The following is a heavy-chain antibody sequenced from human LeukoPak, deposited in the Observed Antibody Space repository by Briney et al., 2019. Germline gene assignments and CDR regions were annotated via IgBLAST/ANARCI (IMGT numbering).Heavy chain of an antibody. CDR1: GFTFSSYE. D-gene: IGHD6-19*01. CDR2: ISSSGSTI. Sequence: GGSLRLSCAASGFTFSSYEMNWVRQAPGKGLEWVSYISSSGSTIYYADSLKGRFTISRDNAKNSLYLQMNSPRAEDTAVYYCASQYSSGWPPDYWGQGTLVTVSS. V-gene: IGHV3-48*03. J-gene: IGHJ4*02. CDR3: ASQYSSGWPPDY.